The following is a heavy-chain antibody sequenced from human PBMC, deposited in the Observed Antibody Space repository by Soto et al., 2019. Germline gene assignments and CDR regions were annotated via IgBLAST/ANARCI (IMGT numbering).Heavy chain of an antibody. CDR2: IQSKADGGTV. J-gene: IGHJ5*02. V-gene: IGHV3-15*07. Sequence: PGGSLRLSCAAPVFTFTSAWMSWVRQAPGQGLVWVGRIQSKADGGTVDYAAPVKGRFTISRDDSKNTVFLQMYSLKTEDTAVYFCTTTLYGSINPWGQGTLVTVSS. CDR3: TTTLYGSINP. D-gene: IGHD3-10*01. CDR1: VFTFTSAW.